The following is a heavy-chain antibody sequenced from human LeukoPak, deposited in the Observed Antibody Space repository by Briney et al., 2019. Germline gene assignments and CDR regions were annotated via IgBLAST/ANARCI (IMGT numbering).Heavy chain of an antibody. Sequence: GGSLSLSCSASGFTFSRYAMHWVRQAPGKGLEYVSAISSNGGSTYYADSVKGGFTISRDNSKNTLYLQMSCLRAEDTAVYYCVKDGSGSYYAYYFDYWGQGTLVTVSS. D-gene: IGHD3-10*01. CDR3: VKDGSGSYYAYYFDY. CDR1: GFTFSRYA. CDR2: ISSNGGST. V-gene: IGHV3-64D*06. J-gene: IGHJ4*02.